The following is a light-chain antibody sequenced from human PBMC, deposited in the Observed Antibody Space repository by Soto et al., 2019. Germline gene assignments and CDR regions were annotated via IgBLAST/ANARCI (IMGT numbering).Light chain of an antibody. V-gene: IGKV1-17*01. J-gene: IGKJ1*01. CDR3: LQHYSYTWT. CDR2: AAS. CDR1: QDIRNH. Sequence: DIQMSQSPSSLSASVGDRVTITCRASQDIRNHLGWYQQKAGKAPKRLIYAASSLQSGVPSRFSGSGSGTEFTLTISSLQPEHFATYYCLQHYSYTWTFGSGTKVEIK.